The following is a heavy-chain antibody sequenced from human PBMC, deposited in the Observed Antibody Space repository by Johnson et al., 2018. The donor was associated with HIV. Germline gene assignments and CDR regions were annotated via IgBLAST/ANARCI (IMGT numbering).Heavy chain of an antibody. J-gene: IGHJ3*02. V-gene: IGHV3-23*01. CDR3: ARVTTMRVVVFAFDI. CDR1: GFTFNNYA. D-gene: IGHD3-22*01. CDR2: VSGCGGST. Sequence: EVQLLESGGGVVEPGGSLRLSCAASGFTFNNYAINWVRQAPGQGLAWVSVVSGCGGSTNYADSVKGRFTISRDNSKNTVYLQINSRRAEDTAVYYCARVTTMRVVVFAFDIWGQGTMVTVSS.